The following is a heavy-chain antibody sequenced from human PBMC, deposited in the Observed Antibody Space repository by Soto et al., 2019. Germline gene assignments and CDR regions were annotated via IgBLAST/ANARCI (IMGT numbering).Heavy chain of an antibody. Sequence: QAQMVQSGPEVKKPGASVKVSCKASGYRFTSYGISWVRQAPGQGLEWLGWISAYDDNTKYAKSLQGRVSMSPDSSTNTAYMELRSLGSDDTAMYSSARGGYYDSSGSRNYHYYGMNVWCQGTTVTVSS. CDR3: ARGGYYDSSGSRNYHYYGMNV. J-gene: IGHJ6*02. D-gene: IGHD3-22*01. CDR1: GYRFTSYG. V-gene: IGHV1-18*01. CDR2: ISAYDDNT.